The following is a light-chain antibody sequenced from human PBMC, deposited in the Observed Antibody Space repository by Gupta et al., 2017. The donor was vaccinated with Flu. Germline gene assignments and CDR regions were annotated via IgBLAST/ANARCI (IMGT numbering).Light chain of an antibody. Sequence: DIQMTQSPSSLSASVGDRVTLTCRASQSISSYLNWYQQKPGKAPKLLIYAASSLQSGVPSRCSGSGSGTDFTLTISSLQPEDFATYYCQQSDSTPPETFGQGTKVEIK. CDR2: AAS. V-gene: IGKV1-39*01. CDR1: QSISSY. J-gene: IGKJ1*01. CDR3: QQSDSTPPET.